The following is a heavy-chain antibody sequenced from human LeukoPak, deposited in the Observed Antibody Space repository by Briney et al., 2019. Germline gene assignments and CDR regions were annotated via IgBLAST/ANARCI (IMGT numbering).Heavy chain of an antibody. J-gene: IGHJ4*02. CDR3: ARGPPLYGGYYFDY. D-gene: IGHD4-17*01. Sequence: SETLSLPCTVSVGFLSRYYWSWIAHPSRRPLEGIGYIYYSGSTSYNPSLKSRVTISVDTSKNQFSLKLSSVTAADTAVYYCARGPPLYGGYYFDYWGQGTQVTVSS. CDR2: IYYSGST. CDR1: VGFLSRYY. V-gene: IGHV4-59*01.